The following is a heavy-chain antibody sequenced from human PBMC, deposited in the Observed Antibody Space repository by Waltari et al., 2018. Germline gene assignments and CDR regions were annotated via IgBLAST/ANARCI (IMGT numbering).Heavy chain of an antibody. CDR1: GYTFTSYD. D-gene: IGHD3-3*01. CDR3: ARGANYDFWSGYYYYGMDV. CDR2: MNPNSGNT. Sequence: QVQLVQSGAGVKKPGASVKVSCKASGYTFTSYDINWVRQATGQGLEWMGWMNPNSGNTGYAQKFQGRVTMTRNTSISTAYMELSSLRSEDTAVYYCARGANYDFWSGYYYYGMDVWGQGTTVTVSS. J-gene: IGHJ6*02. V-gene: IGHV1-8*02.